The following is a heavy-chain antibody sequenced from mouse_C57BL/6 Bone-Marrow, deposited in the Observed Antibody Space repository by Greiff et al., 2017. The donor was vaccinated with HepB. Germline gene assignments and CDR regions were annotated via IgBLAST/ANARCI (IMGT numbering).Heavy chain of an antibody. Sequence: EVKLLQSGGGLVQPGGSLKLSCAASGIAFSRYWMSWVRRAPGKGLEWIGEINPDSSTINYAPSLKDKFIISRDNAKNTLYLQMSKVRSEDTALYYCARQGYCYYFDYWGQGTTLTVSS. D-gene: IGHD2-3*01. V-gene: IGHV4-1*01. CDR1: GIAFSRYW. J-gene: IGHJ2*01. CDR2: INPDSSTI. CDR3: ARQGYCYYFDY.